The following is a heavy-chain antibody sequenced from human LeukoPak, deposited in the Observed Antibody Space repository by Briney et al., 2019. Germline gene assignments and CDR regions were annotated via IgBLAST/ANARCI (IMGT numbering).Heavy chain of an antibody. CDR1: GGSISSYY. D-gene: IGHD1-26*01. V-gene: IGHV4-59*12. CDR2: IYYSGST. Sequence: PSETLSLTCTVSGGSISSYYWSWIRQPPGKGLEWIGYIYYSGSTNYNPSLKSRVTISVDTSKNQFSLKLSSVTAADTAVYYCAREVEWELLPYYFDYWGQGTLVTVSS. J-gene: IGHJ4*02. CDR3: AREVEWELLPYYFDY.